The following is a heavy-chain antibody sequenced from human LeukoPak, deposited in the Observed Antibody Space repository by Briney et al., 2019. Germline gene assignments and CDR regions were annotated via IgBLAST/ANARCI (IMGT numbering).Heavy chain of an antibody. D-gene: IGHD6-6*01. CDR2: IYYSGST. Sequence: SETLSLTCTVSGGSISSYYWSWIRQPPGRGLEWIGYIYYSGSTNYNPSLKSRVTISVDTSKNQFSLKLSSVTAADTAVYYCARGRRGVARPWLYYFDYWGQGTLVTVSS. CDR1: GGSISSYY. V-gene: IGHV4-59*01. J-gene: IGHJ4*02. CDR3: ARGRRGVARPWLYYFDY.